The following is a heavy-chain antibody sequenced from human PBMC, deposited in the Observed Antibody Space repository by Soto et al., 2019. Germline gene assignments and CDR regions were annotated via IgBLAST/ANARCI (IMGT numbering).Heavy chain of an antibody. D-gene: IGHD3-16*01. CDR1: GFTFSSYG. Sequence: QVQLVESGGGVVQPGRSLRLSCAASGFTFSSYGMHWVRQTPGKGLEWVAAIWYDGSNKYYADSVKGRFTISRDNSKNTLYLQMNSLRAEDTAVYYCARESYTDYVHDYWGQGTLVTFSS. CDR2: IWYDGSNK. CDR3: ARESYTDYVHDY. J-gene: IGHJ4*02. V-gene: IGHV3-33*01.